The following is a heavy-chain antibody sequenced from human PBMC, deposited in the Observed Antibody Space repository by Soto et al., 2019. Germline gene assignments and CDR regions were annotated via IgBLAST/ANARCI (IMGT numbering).Heavy chain of an antibody. J-gene: IGHJ4*02. CDR3: AHRLGGYTWNDGYLDF. CDR2: IYWDDDK. Sequence: QITLEESGPTLVKPTQTLTLTCTFSGFSLTTRPMGVGWIRQPPGKALEWLAVIYWDDDKRYSPSLRSRLTNPQDHPQKQVVLTMTDMDPVDTATYYCAHRLGGYTWNDGYLDFWGQGILVSVSS. CDR1: GFSLTTRPMG. V-gene: IGHV2-5*02. D-gene: IGHD5-12*01.